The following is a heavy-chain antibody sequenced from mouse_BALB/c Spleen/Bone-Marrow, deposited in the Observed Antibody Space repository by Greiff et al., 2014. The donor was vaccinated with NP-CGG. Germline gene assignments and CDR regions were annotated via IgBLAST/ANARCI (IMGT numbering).Heavy chain of an antibody. D-gene: IGHD2-14*01. CDR1: GYAFTTYW. Sequence: QVQLQQSGAELAKPGASVKMSCKASGYAFTTYWMHWVKQRPGQGLEWIGSINPATGYTEYSQKFRDRATLTADKSSSTVYMQLSSLTAEDSAVYYCARERSYRCRAMDYWGQGTSVTVSS. V-gene: IGHV1-7*01. J-gene: IGHJ4*01. CDR2: INPATGYT. CDR3: ARERSYRCRAMDY.